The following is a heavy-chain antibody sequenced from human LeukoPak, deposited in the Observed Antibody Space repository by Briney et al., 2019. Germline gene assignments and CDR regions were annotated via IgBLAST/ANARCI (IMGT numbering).Heavy chain of an antibody. Sequence: GGSLRLSCVASGFTFRTYDMNWVRQAPGKGLEWVSGISGSAGVKNYVDSTKGRFTISRDNSKNTLSLEMTRLGAEDTAIYYCAKDQPGAGFDLWGQGTLVTVAS. CDR3: AKDQPGAGFDL. CDR2: ISGSAGVK. J-gene: IGHJ5*02. CDR1: GFTFRTYD. D-gene: IGHD1-1*01. V-gene: IGHV3-23*01.